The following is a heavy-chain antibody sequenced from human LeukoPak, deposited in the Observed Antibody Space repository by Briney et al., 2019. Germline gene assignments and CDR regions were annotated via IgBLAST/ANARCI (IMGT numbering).Heavy chain of an antibody. J-gene: IGHJ4*02. Sequence: GGSLRLSCAASGFTFDDYAMHWVRQAPGRGLEWVSGISWNSGSIGYADSVKGRFTISRDNAKNSLYLQMNSLRAEDTALYYCAKDRGAGSSWYATMPTDWGQGTLVTVSS. D-gene: IGHD6-13*01. CDR3: AKDRGAGSSWYATMPTD. V-gene: IGHV3-9*01. CDR1: GFTFDDYA. CDR2: ISWNSGSI.